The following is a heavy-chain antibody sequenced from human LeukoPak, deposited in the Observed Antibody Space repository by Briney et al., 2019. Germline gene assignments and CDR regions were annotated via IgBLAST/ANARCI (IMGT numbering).Heavy chain of an antibody. D-gene: IGHD2-8*02. CDR1: GYTFTGHY. Sequence: ASVDVSCKASGYTFTGHYMHCVRQAPGQGLECMGWINPNSGGTNYAQKFQGRVTMTRDTSISTAYMELSSLRSDDTSVYYCARGGRDSVAVVVTGGDSGFDFWGQGTLVTVSS. J-gene: IGHJ4*02. CDR3: ARGGRDSVAVVVTGGDSGFDF. CDR2: INPNSGGT. V-gene: IGHV1-2*02.